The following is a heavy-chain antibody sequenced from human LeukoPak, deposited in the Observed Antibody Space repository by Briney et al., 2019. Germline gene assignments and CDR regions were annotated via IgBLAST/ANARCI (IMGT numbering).Heavy chain of an antibody. CDR2: INSDGSST. CDR3: ASGIAAALY. Sequence: GGSLRLSCAASGFTFSNYWVDWVHQVPGKGLVWVSRINSDGSSTIYADSVKGRFTISRDNAKNTLYLQMNSLRVEDTAVYYCASGIAAALYWGQGTLVTVSS. J-gene: IGHJ4*02. D-gene: IGHD6-13*01. CDR1: GFTFSNYW. V-gene: IGHV3-74*01.